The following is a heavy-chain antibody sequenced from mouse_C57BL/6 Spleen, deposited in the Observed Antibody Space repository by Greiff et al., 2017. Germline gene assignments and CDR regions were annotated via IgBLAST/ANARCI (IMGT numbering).Heavy chain of an antibody. CDR3: AASQPRGCWCFDD. D-gene: IGHD3-3*01. CDR1: GFNFKDYY. V-gene: IGHV14-1*01. CDR2: IDPGEGDT. J-gene: IGHJ1*01. Sequence: VQLQQSGPELVRPGASVKLSCTASGFNFKDYYMHWVKQRPEQGLEWIGRIDPGEGDTEYAPKFQGKVTMTADTSSNTSYLQLSSLASEDTAVCYCAASQPRGCWCFDDWGPGTPVTVSS.